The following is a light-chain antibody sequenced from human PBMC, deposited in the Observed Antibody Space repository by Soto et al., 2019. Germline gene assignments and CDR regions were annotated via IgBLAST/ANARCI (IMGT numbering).Light chain of an antibody. Sequence: DLQMTQSPSTLPPSLVDRVTITCRASQSISNCLAWYQKKPGTATKVLIYHASNLQSGVPSRFSGSGSGTEFTLTISSLQPDDFATYYCQQYNSYSFGQGTKVDIK. CDR2: HAS. V-gene: IGKV1-5*01. CDR1: QSISNC. J-gene: IGKJ1*01. CDR3: QQYNSYS.